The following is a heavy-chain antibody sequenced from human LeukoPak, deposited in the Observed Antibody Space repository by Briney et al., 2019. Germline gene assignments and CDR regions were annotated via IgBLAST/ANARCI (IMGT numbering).Heavy chain of an antibody. CDR3: ARDGGYTGGWTYGAGDY. Sequence: GRSLRPSCAASGFTFSAYVMHWVRQAPGKGLECVAVIPNDGNEKYYADSVKGRFSISRDNSKNTLYLQMSSLRTEDTAVYYCARDGGYTGGWTYGAGDYWGQGTLVTVSS. CDR2: IPNDGNEK. J-gene: IGHJ4*01. D-gene: IGHD2-8*02. V-gene: IGHV3-30*04. CDR1: GFTFSAYV.